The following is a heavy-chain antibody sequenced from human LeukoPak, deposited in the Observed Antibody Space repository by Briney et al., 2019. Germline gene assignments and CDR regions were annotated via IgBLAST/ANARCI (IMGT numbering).Heavy chain of an antibody. CDR2: INHSGST. CDR3: AGRRGSSWYYFRWFDP. J-gene: IGHJ5*02. CDR1: GGSFSGYY. Sequence: PSETLSLTCAVYGGSFSGYYWSWIRRPPGKGLEWIGEINHSGSTNYNPSLKSRVTISVDTSKNQFSLKLSSVTAADTAVYYCAGRRGSSWYYFRWFDPWGQGTLVTVSS. V-gene: IGHV4-34*01. D-gene: IGHD6-13*01.